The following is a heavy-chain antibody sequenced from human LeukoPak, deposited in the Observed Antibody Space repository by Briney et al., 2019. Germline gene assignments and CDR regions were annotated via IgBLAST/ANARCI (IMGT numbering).Heavy chain of an antibody. V-gene: IGHV4-4*07. CDR1: GASMSNSC. CDR2: IYTSGTT. CDR3: AKAPGGSGGTCAFDY. J-gene: IGHJ4*02. D-gene: IGHD2-15*01. Sequence: PSETLSLTCTVSGASMSNSCWSWIRQPAGKGLEWIGRIYTSGTTNYNPSLKSRVTLSVDTSNNQFSLKMTSVTAADTALYYCAKAPGGSGGTCAFDYWGQGTLVTVSS.